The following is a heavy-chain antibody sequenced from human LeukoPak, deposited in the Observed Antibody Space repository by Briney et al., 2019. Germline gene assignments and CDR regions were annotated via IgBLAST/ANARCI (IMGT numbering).Heavy chain of an antibody. V-gene: IGHV4-31*03. D-gene: IGHD3-22*01. CDR3: ARDPTPTYYYDIDGMDV. Sequence: PSQALPLTCTVSGGSISSGGYYWSWIRQHPGKGLEWIGYIYYSGSTYCNPSLKSRVTISVDTSKNQFSLKLSSVTAADTAVYYCARDPTPTYYYDIDGMDVWGQGTTVTVSS. CDR2: IYYSGST. CDR1: GGSISSGGYY. J-gene: IGHJ6*02.